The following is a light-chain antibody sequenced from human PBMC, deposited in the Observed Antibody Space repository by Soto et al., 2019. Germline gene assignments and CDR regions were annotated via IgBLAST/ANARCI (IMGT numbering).Light chain of an antibody. V-gene: IGKV1-16*02. CDR2: AAS. J-gene: IGKJ1*01. Sequence: DIQMTQSPSSLSASVGDRITITCRASQDIRNYLAWFQQKPGKDPKSLIYAASTLQPGVPSKFSGNESGTDFTLTISSLQPEDFATYYRQQYVNYPRTFGQGTTVEIK. CDR1: QDIRNY. CDR3: QQYVNYPRT.